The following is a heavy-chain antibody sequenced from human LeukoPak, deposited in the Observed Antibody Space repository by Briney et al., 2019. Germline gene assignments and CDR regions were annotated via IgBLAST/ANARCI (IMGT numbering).Heavy chain of an antibody. V-gene: IGHV4-39*07. J-gene: IGHJ4*02. CDR2: IYYSGST. CDR3: ARGEYGDHHTPAPDFDY. CDR1: GGSISSSSYY. D-gene: IGHD4-17*01. Sequence: PSETLSLTCTVSGGSISSSSYYWGWIRQPPGKGLEWIGSIYYSGSTYYNPSLKSRVTISVDTSKNQFSLKLSSVTAADTAVYYCARGEYGDHHTPAPDFDYWGQGTLVTVSS.